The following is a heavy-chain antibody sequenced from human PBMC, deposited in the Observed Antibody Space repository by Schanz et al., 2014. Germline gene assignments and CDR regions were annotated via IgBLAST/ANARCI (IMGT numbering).Heavy chain of an antibody. V-gene: IGHV3-33*01. CDR3: ARPRFDYGEVDY. D-gene: IGHD4-17*01. CDR2: IWNNGVTK. J-gene: IGHJ4*02. Sequence: QAQLMESGGGVVQPGTSLILSCSVSGFSFNTYGIHWFRQPAGKGLEWVAVIWNNGVTKYYADSVRGRFTISRDRFQNTLYLRMSSLRAEDTAVYCCARPRFDYGEVDYWGQGTLVTVSS. CDR1: GFSFNTYG.